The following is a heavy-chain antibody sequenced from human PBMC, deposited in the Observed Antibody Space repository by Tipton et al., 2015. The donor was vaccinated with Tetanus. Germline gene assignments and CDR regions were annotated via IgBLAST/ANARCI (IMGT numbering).Heavy chain of an antibody. D-gene: IGHD3-10*01. V-gene: IGHV3-30-3*01. CDR2: VAYDGNNK. J-gene: IGHJ6*02. CDR1: GLSFSGYG. CDR3: ARDRGVRGGYYYYHGMDV. Sequence: SLRLSCATSGLSFSGYGLHWLRQAPGKGLEWVALVAYDGNNKYYADSVKGRFTISRDNSKDTLYLQMNSLRAEDTAVYYCARDRGVRGGYYYYHGMDVWGQGTTVTVSS.